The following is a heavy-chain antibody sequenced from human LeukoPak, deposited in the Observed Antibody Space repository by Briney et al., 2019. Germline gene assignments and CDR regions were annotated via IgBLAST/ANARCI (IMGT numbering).Heavy chain of an antibody. V-gene: IGHV3-7*01. J-gene: IGHJ4*02. Sequence: GGSLRLSWAASGFTFSNYWMSWVRQAPGKGLEWVANMKQDGSEKYYVDSVKGRFTISRDNAKNSLYLQMNSLRAEDTAVYYCARDDDWNYEDYWGQGTLVTVSS. CDR1: GFTFSNYW. CDR2: MKQDGSEK. CDR3: ARDDDWNYEDY. D-gene: IGHD1-7*01.